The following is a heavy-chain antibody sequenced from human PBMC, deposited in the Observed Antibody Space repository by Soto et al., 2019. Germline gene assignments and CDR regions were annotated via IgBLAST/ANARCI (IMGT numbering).Heavy chain of an antibody. CDR3: ARNQPGVSNWFDP. D-gene: IGHD2-2*01. CDR2: IIPIFGTA. Sequence: SVKVSCKASGGTFSSYAISWVRQAPGQGLEWMGGIIPIFGTANYAQKFQGRVTITADESTSTAYMELSSLRSEDTAVYYCARNQPGVSNWFDPWGQGTLVTVSS. J-gene: IGHJ5*02. V-gene: IGHV1-69*13. CDR1: GGTFSSYA.